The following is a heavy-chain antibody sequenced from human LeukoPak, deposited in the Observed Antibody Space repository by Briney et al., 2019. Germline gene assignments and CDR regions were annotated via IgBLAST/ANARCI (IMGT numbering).Heavy chain of an antibody. V-gene: IGHV1-2*02. CDR3: ARKPVIAAAGYYFDY. D-gene: IGHD6-13*01. CDR2: INPNSGGT. CDR1: GYTFTGYY. Sequence: GASVKVSCKASGYTFTGYYMHWVRQAPGQGLEWIGWINPNSGGTNCAQKFQGRVTMTRDTSISTAYMELSRLRSDDTAVYYCARKPVIAAAGYYFDYWGQGTLVTVSS. J-gene: IGHJ4*02.